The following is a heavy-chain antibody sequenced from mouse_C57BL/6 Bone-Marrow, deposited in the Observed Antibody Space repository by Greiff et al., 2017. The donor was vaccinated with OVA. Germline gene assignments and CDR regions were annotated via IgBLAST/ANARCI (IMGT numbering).Heavy chain of an antibody. CDR2: INPNNGGT. V-gene: IGHV1-18*01. J-gene: IGHJ4*01. CDR3: ARLKAQGYYAMDY. D-gene: IGHD3-2*02. Sequence: VQLQQSGPELVKPGASVKIPCKASGYTFTDYNMDWVKQSHGKSLEWIGDINPNNGGTIYNQKFKGKATLTVDKSSSTAYMELRSLTSEDTAVYYCARLKAQGYYAMDYWGQGTSVTVSS. CDR1: GYTFTDYN.